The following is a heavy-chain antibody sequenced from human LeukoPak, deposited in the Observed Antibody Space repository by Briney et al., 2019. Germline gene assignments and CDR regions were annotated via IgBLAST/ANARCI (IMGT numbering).Heavy chain of an antibody. V-gene: IGHV4-39*01. J-gene: IGHJ4*02. CDR1: GGSISSSSYY. CDR2: IYYSGST. CDR3: ARHVGYYYDSSGYYYGGYYFDY. Sequence: KPSETLSLTCNVSGGSISSSSYYWGWIRQPPGKGLEWIGSIYYSGSTYYNPSLKSRVTISVDTSKNQFSLKLSSVTAADTAVYYCARHVGYYYDSSGYYYGGYYFDYWGQGTLVTVSS. D-gene: IGHD3-22*01.